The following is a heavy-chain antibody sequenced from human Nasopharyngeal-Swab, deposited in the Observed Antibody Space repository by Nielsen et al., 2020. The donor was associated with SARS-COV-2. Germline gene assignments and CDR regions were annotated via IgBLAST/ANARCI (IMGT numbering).Heavy chain of an antibody. D-gene: IGHD2-2*01. J-gene: IGHJ1*01. CDR3: ALGCSSTSCYELEYFQH. CDR2: ISGSGGST. V-gene: IGHV3-23*01. Sequence: GGSLTLSCAASGFTFSSYAMSWLRQAPGKGLEWVSAISGSGGSTYYADSVKGRFTISRDNSKNTLYLQMNSLRAEDTAVYYCALGCSSTSCYELEYFQHWGQGTLVTVSS. CDR1: GFTFSSYA.